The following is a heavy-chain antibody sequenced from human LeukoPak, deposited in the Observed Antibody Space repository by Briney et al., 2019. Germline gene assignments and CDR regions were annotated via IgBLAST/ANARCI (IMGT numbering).Heavy chain of an antibody. J-gene: IGHJ4*02. V-gene: IGHV3-21*05. CDR2: INDDSSDI. CDR1: GFTFSLYA. CDR3: ARDTFQPGLIDS. Sequence: AGGSLGLSCAASGFTFSLYAMNWVRQAPGKGLEWVSYINDDSSDIHYAGSVRGRFTISRDDARKTLYLQLSSLRVEDTAVYYCARDTFQPGLIDSWGQGTLVTVSS. D-gene: IGHD2-2*01.